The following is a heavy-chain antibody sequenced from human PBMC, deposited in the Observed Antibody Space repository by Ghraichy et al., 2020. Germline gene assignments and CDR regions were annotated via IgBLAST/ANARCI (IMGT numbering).Heavy chain of an antibody. J-gene: IGHJ3*02. CDR3: ARHLSGYSYAAFDI. CDR2: INHSGST. CDR1: GGSFSGYY. V-gene: IGHV4-34*01. Sequence: SQTLSLTCAVYGGSFSGYYWNWIRQPPGKGLEWIGEINHSGSTSYNPSLKSRVTISVDTSKNQFSLKLSSVTAADTAVYYCARHLSGYSYAAFDIWGQGTMVTVSS. D-gene: IGHD5-18*01.